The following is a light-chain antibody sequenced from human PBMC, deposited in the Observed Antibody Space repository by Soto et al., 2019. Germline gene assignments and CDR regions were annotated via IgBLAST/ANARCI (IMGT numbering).Light chain of an antibody. CDR1: QSVSSY. J-gene: IGKJ1*01. CDR2: DAS. CDR3: QQRSNWPPWT. V-gene: IGKV3-11*01. Sequence: EIVMTQSPATLSVSQGERATLSCRASQSVSSYLAWYQQKPGQAPRLLIYDASNRATGIPARFSGSGSGTDFTLTISSLEPEDFAVYYCQQRSNWPPWTFGQGTKVDIK.